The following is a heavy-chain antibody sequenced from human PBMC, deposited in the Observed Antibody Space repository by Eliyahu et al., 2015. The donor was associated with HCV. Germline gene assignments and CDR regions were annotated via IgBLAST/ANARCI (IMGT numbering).Heavy chain of an antibody. CDR3: TRAPPPAGYVDF. J-gene: IGHJ4*02. Sequence: QVQLQESGPGLVKPSETLSLTCVVSGFSISTAYYWGWIRQPPGRGLEWIGTIYHSGSTYYNPSLQSRVTISVDTTKNQFSLNLVSVTAADTAVYYCTRAPPPAGYVDFWGQGTLVTVSS. D-gene: IGHD3-16*01. V-gene: IGHV4-38-2*01. CDR2: IYHSGST. CDR1: GFSISTAYY.